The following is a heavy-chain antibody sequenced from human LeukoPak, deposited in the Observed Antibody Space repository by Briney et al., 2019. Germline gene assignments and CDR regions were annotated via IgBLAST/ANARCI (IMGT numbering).Heavy chain of an antibody. CDR2: VRSKAKRYAT. Sequence: GGSLRLSCAASGFTFSGSAMHWVRQASGKGLEWVGRVRSKAKRYATAYGASVKGRFTISRDDSKNTAYLQMNSLKPEDTAVYYCTINDFWGQGTLVTVSS. CDR1: GFTFSGSA. CDR3: TINDF. J-gene: IGHJ4*02. V-gene: IGHV3-73*01. D-gene: IGHD3-3*01.